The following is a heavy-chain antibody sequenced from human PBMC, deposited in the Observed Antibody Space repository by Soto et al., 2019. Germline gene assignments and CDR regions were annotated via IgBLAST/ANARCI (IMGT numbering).Heavy chain of an antibody. CDR1: GGSISSGDYY. CDR2: IYYSGST. D-gene: IGHD3-10*01. CDR3: ASDPGELLQGYYYYGMDV. J-gene: IGHJ6*02. Sequence: SETLSLTCTVSGGSISSGDYYWSWIRQPPGKGLEWIGYIYYSGSTYYNPSLKSRVTISVDTSKNQFSLKLSSVTAADTAVFYCASDPGELLQGYYYYGMDVWGQGTTVTVSS. V-gene: IGHV4-30-4*02.